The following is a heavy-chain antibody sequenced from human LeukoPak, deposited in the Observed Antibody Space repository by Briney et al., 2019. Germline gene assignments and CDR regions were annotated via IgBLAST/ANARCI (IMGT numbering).Heavy chain of an antibody. J-gene: IGHJ4*02. CDR2: INDNGAKT. Sequence: PRGSLRLSCAASGFAFYDYAMSWVRQPPGKGLEWVSGINDNGAKTFYADSVKGRLTISRDNSRSTLYLQTNNLRADDTAVYYCAKGHGVVTFNELFSWGQGTLVTVSS. D-gene: IGHD2-21*02. CDR1: GFAFYDYA. CDR3: AKGHGVVTFNELFS. V-gene: IGHV3-23*01.